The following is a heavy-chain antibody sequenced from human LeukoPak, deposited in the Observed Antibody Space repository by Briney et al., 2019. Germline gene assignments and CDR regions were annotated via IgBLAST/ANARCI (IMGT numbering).Heavy chain of an antibody. D-gene: IGHD4-11*01. CDR2: IYPGDSDT. CDR3: AVPAGVYSKLCFDP. CDR1: GNTFINYW. J-gene: IGHJ5*02. Sequence: GESLKISCKGSGNTFINYWIAWVRQMPGKGLEWMGIIYPGDSDTRYSPSFQGRVTISADKSISTAFLQWNSLVASATAMFYCAVPAGVYSKLCFDPWGQGTLVTVSS. V-gene: IGHV5-51*01.